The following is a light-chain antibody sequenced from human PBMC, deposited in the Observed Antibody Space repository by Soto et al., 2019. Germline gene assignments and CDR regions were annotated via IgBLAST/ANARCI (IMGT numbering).Light chain of an antibody. CDR3: QQSYSTPQLT. CDR2: AAS. Sequence: DIQMTQSPSSLSASVGDRVTITCRASQSISSYLNWYQQKPGKAPKLLIYAASSLQSGVPSRFSGSGSGTDFTLTISSLQPEDFATYYCQQSYSTPQLTFGGGPKVEIK. CDR1: QSISSY. V-gene: IGKV1-39*01. J-gene: IGKJ4*01.